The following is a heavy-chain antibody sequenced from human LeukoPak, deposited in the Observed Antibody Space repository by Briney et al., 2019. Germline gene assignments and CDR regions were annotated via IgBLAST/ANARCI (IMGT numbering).Heavy chain of an antibody. J-gene: IGHJ4*02. CDR2: ILYDGNNK. CDR1: GFTFSNYG. D-gene: IGHD6-19*01. CDR3: AKDRRSSGWYEHFDY. Sequence: GGSLRLSCGASGFTFSNYGMRWVPQAPGKGLDWVAFILYDGNNKLYADSGKGSFTISRDNSKNTLYLHINSLRAEDTAVYYCAKDRRSSGWYEHFDYWGQGTLVTVSS. V-gene: IGHV3-30*02.